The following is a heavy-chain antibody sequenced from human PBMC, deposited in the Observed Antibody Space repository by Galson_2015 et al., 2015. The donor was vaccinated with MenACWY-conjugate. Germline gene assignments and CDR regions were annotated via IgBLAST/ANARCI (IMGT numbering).Heavy chain of an antibody. CDR2: ISKSGGTT. J-gene: IGHJ3*01. V-gene: IGHV3-23*01. Sequence: SLRLSCAASGFSYSTYAMSWVRQAPGKGLEWVSTISKSGGTTYYADSVKGRFTISRDNSKNTPFLQMRSLGVDDTAVYYCAKGQVMVRGVVIIRGGAFDFWGQGTMITVSS. D-gene: IGHD3-10*01. CDR1: GFSYSTYA. CDR3: AKGQVMVRGVVIIRGGAFDF.